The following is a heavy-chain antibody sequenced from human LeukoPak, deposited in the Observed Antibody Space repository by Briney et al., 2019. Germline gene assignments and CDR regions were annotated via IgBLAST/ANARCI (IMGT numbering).Heavy chain of an antibody. D-gene: IGHD6-13*01. J-gene: IGHJ6*02. CDR1: GDSISSYY. CDR3: ARDPYSSSWSYGMDV. Sequence: PSETLSLTCTVSGDSISSYYWSWIRQPPGKGLEWIGYIYNSETTNYNPSLESRVTISEDTSKNQFSLMLTSVTAPDTAVYYCARDPYSSSWSYGMDVWGQGTTVTVSS. V-gene: IGHV4-59*01. CDR2: IYNSETT.